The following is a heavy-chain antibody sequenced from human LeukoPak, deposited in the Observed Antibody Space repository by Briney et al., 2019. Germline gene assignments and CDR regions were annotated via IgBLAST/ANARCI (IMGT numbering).Heavy chain of an antibody. CDR2: IKQDGSEK. V-gene: IGHV3-7*01. CDR1: GFTFSSYW. CDR3: ARGTPYCSGGSCYYY. D-gene: IGHD2-15*01. J-gene: IGHJ4*02. Sequence: GGSLRLSCAASGFTFSSYWMSWVRQAPGKGLEWVANIKQDGSEKYYVDSVKGRFTISRDNAKNSLYLQMNSLRAEDTAVYYCARGTPYCSGGSCYYYWGQGTLVTVSS.